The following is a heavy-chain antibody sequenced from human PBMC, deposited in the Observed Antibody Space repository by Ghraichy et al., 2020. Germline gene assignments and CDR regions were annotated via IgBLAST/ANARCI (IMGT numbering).Heavy chain of an antibody. J-gene: IGHJ6*03. Sequence: GGSLRLSCAASGFTFSSYSMNWVRQAPGKGLEWVSYISSSSTIYYADSVKGRFTISRDNAKNSLYLQMNSLRDEDTAVYYCARDPSGTTPYYYYYMDVWGKGTTVTVSS. CDR2: ISSSSTI. V-gene: IGHV3-48*02. CDR3: ARDPSGTTPYYYYYMDV. D-gene: IGHD1-7*01. CDR1: GFTFSSYS.